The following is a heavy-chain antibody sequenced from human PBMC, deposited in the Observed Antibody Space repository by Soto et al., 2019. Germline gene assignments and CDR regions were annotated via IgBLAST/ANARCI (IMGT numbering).Heavy chain of an antibody. Sequence: QVHLVQSGAEVKKPGSSVKVSCKASGGAFTNDIITWVRQAPGQGLEWMGRIIPLLDVTNYAQKFQGRVTITADKSTSTAYMELNSLIYEDTAVYYCARDSRRGSTFSGYDAIDYWGQGTLVTVSS. CDR1: GGAFTNDI. D-gene: IGHD5-12*01. J-gene: IGHJ4*02. V-gene: IGHV1-69*08. CDR2: IIPLLDVT. CDR3: ARDSRRGSTFSGYDAIDY.